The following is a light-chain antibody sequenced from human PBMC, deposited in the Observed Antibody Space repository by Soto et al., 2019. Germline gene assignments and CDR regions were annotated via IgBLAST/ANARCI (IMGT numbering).Light chain of an antibody. CDR1: SSNIGAGYD. CDR3: QSYDSSLSGHV. CDR2: GNS. Sequence: VLTQPPSVSGAPGQRVTISCTGSSSNIGAGYDVHWYQQLPGTAPKLLIYGNSNRPSGVPDRFSGSESGTSASLAITGLQAEDEADYYCQSYDSSLSGHVFGTGTKVTVL. J-gene: IGLJ1*01. V-gene: IGLV1-40*01.